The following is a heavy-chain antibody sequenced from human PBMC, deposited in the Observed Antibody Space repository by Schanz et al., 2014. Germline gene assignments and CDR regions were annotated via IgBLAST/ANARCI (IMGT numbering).Heavy chain of an antibody. V-gene: IGHV3-23*04. CDR2: ISGSGGST. CDR3: ARNRGSGGQNWYFDL. CDR1: GFTFSSYA. D-gene: IGHD1-26*01. J-gene: IGHJ2*01. Sequence: EVQVVESGGGLVQPGGSLRLSCTASGFTFSSYAMSWVRQAPGKGLEWVSAISGSGGSTYHSDSVKGRFTISRDSAENSLYLQMNSLRAEDTAVYYCARNRGSGGQNWYFDLWGRGTLVTVSS.